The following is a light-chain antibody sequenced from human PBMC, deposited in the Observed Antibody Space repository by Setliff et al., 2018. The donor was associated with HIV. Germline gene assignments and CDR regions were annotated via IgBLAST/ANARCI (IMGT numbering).Light chain of an antibody. CDR1: SSDIGSYDL. J-gene: IGLJ1*01. CDR2: EVT. V-gene: IGLV2-23*02. CDR3: CSHAGSGTYI. Sequence: QSALTQPASVSGSPGQSITISCTGTSSDIGSYDLVSWFQQHPGKAPKAIIYEVTKRPSGVSNRFSGSKSGNTASLTISGLQAEDEADYFYCSHAGSGTYIFATGTKVTVL.